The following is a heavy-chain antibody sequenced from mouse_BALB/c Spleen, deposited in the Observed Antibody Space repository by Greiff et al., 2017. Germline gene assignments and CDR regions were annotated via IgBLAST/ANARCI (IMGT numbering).Heavy chain of an antibody. J-gene: IGHJ2*01. D-gene: IGHD2-1*01. CDR2: IYPGSGST. CDR3: TRYGNYYFDY. V-gene: IGHV1S22*01. Sequence: LQQPGSELVRPGASVKLSCKASGYTFTSYWMHWVKQRHGQGLEWIGNIYPGSGSTNYDEKFKSKGTLTVDTSSSTAYMHLSSLTSEDSVVYYCTRYGNYYFDYWGQGTTLTVSS. CDR1: GYTFTSYW.